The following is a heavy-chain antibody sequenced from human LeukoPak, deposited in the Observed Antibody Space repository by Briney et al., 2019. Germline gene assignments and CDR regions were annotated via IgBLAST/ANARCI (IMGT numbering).Heavy chain of an antibody. CDR1: GGSISSYY. J-gene: IGHJ5*02. Sequence: SETLSLTCTVSGGSISSYYWSWIRQPPGKGLEWIGSIYYSRSTYYNPSLKSRVTISVDTSKNQFSLKLSSVTAADTAVYYCARDRDDDPNSSWYRSGLNWFDPWGQGTLVTVSS. V-gene: IGHV4-39*07. D-gene: IGHD6-13*01. CDR2: IYYSRST. CDR3: ARDRDDDPNSSWYRSGLNWFDP.